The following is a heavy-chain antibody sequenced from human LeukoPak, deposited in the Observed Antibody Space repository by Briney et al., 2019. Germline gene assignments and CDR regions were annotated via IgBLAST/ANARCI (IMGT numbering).Heavy chain of an antibody. J-gene: IGHJ4*02. D-gene: IGHD3-10*01. Sequence: GGSLRLSCAASGFTFSDYWMTWVRQAPGKGLEWVANIKHDGSEKHYVDSVKGRFTISRDNAKKSLCLQMNSLRAEDTAVYYCARSYYGSGSYRGGYFDFWGQGTLVTVSS. V-gene: IGHV3-7*01. CDR3: ARSYYGSGSYRGGYFDF. CDR1: GFTFSDYW. CDR2: IKHDGSEK.